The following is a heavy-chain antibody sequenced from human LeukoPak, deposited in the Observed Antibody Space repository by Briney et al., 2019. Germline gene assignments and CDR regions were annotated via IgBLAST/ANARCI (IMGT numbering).Heavy chain of an antibody. CDR2: ISYDGSNK. CDR1: GFTFSSYG. V-gene: IGHV3-30*19. J-gene: IGHJ3*02. Sequence: GGSLRLSCAASGFTFSSYGMHWVRQAPGKGLEWVAVISYDGSNKYYADSVKGRFTISRDNSKNTLYLQMNSLRAEDTAVYYCARELWFGESDAFDIWGQGTMVTVSS. D-gene: IGHD3-10*01. CDR3: ARELWFGESDAFDI.